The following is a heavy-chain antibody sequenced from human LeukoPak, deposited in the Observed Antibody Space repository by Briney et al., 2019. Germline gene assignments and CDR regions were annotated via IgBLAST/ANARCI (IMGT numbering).Heavy chain of an antibody. D-gene: IGHD6-13*01. J-gene: IGHJ4*02. CDR1: GFTFSSYS. CDR2: ISSSSSYI. CDR3: AREGLRPLAGTIDY. V-gene: IGHV3-21*01. Sequence: PGRSLRLSCAASGFTFSSYSMNWVRQAPGKGLEWVSSISSSSSYIYYADSVKGRFTISRDNAKNSLYLQMNSLRAEDTAVYYCAREGLRPLAGTIDYWGQGTLVTVSS.